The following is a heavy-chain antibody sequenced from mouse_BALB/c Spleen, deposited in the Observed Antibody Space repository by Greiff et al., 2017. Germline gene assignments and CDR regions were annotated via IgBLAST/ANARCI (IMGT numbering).Heavy chain of an antibody. J-gene: IGHJ1*01. Sequence: EVKLMESGGDLVKPGGSLKLSCAASGFTFSSYGMSWVRQTPDKRLEWVATISSGGSYTYYPDSVKGRFTISRDNAKNTLYLQMSSLKSEDTAMYYCARDGGYGRDWYFDVWGAGTTVTVSS. V-gene: IGHV5-6*01. CDR3: ARDGGYGRDWYFDV. CDR1: GFTFSSYG. CDR2: ISSGGSYT. D-gene: IGHD1-1*01.